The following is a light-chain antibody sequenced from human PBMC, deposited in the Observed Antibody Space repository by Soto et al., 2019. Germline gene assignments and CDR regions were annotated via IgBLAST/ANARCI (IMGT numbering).Light chain of an antibody. J-gene: IGLJ2*01. Sequence: QSVLTQPPSASGTPGQRVTISCSGSSYNIGSETVNWYQHLPGTAPKLLIYVNNQRPSGVPDRFSGSESGTSASLAISGLQSEDEADYFCAAWDDSLKRVVFVGGTKLTVL. CDR1: SYNIGSET. V-gene: IGLV1-44*01. CDR2: VNN. CDR3: AAWDDSLKRVV.